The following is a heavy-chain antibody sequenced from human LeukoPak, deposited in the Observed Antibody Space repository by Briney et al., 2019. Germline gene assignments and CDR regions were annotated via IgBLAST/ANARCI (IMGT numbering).Heavy chain of an antibody. D-gene: IGHD3-22*01. Sequence: GGSLRLSCAASGFTFSDYYMSGIRQAPGKGLEWVSYICDSGRTIYYADSVKGRFTISRDNAKNSVYLQMNNLRAEDTAVYYCARDRLGDYDHSGYYDKWGQGALVTVSS. J-gene: IGHJ4*02. CDR2: ICDSGRTI. CDR3: ARDRLGDYDHSGYYDK. CDR1: GFTFSDYY. V-gene: IGHV3-11*01.